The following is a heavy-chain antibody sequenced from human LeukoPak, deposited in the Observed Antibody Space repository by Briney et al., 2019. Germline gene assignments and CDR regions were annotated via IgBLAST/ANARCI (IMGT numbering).Heavy chain of an antibody. D-gene: IGHD3-16*01. CDR1: GFTFG. Sequence: GGSLRLPCAASGFTFGMNWVRQTPRKGLEWISHINGGGDSTHYADFVKGRFTISRDNSQNTLYVQMNSLRTEDTAIYYCVKGPYYESPALDSWGQGTLVTVSS. CDR3: VKGPYYESPALDS. V-gene: IGHV3-23*01. J-gene: IGHJ4*02. CDR2: INGGGDST.